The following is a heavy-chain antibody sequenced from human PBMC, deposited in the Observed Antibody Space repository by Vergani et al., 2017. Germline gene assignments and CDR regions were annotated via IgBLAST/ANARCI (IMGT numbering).Heavy chain of an antibody. Sequence: EVQLVQSGAEVKKPGESLKISCKGSGYSFTSYWIGWVRQMPGKGLEWMGIIYPGDSDTRYSPSFQGQVTISADKSISPAYLQWSSLKASDTAMYSCARSITIYGVVTSFDYWGQGTLVTVSS. V-gene: IGHV5-51*01. D-gene: IGHD3-3*01. CDR3: ARSITIYGVVTSFDY. CDR2: IYPGDSDT. J-gene: IGHJ4*02. CDR1: GYSFTSYW.